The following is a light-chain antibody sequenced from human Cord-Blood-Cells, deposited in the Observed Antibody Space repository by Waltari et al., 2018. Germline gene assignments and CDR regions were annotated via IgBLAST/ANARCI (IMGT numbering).Light chain of an antibody. V-gene: IGLV1-47*01. Sequence: QSVLTQPPSASGTPGQRVTISCSGSSSNIGSNYVYWYQQLPGTAPKLLIYRNNQRPSGVPDRFSGSKAGTSASLAISGRRSEDEADYYCAAWYDSLSGVVFGGGTKRTVL. CDR3: AAWYDSLSGVV. CDR2: RNN. J-gene: IGLJ2*01. CDR1: SSNIGSNY.